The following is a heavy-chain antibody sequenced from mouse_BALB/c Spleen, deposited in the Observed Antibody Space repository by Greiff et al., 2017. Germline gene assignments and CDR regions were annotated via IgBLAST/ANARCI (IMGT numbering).Heavy chain of an antibody. CDR2: ISSDNGNI. D-gene: IGHD1-1*01. V-gene: IGHV5-17*02. CDR1: GFTFTSFG. CDR3: ARADDGRCLDD. Sequence: EVMLVESGPGLVQPGGSRKLSCAASGFTFTSFGMHWVQQAPEKGLEWVAYISSDNGNIYYTHTVKGRFTISRDKAKNTLFLQMTSLRSEDTAMYYCARADDGRCLDDWGQGTTLTVSS. J-gene: IGHJ2*01.